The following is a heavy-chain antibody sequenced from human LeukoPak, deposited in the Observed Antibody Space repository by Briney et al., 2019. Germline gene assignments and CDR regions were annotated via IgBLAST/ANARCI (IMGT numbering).Heavy chain of an antibody. J-gene: IGHJ4*02. V-gene: IGHV3-15*01. CDR3: AAFSKAF. CDR1: GIAFSDVW. CDR2: IKSKADGGTT. Sequence: GGSLRLSCAASGIAFSDVWMTWVRQAPGKGLEWVGRIKSKADGGTTDYAAPVKGRFSISGDDSKNTVYLQMDSLEAEDTAVYYCAAFSKAFWGQGTLVTVSS.